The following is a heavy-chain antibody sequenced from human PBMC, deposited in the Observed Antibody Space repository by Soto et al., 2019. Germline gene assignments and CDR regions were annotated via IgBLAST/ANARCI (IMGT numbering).Heavy chain of an antibody. D-gene: IGHD4-4*01. CDR1: GFTISSYG. V-gene: IGHV3-30*18. CDR2: ISYDGSNE. CDR3: AKKTVINTNDFVI. J-gene: IGHJ3*02. Sequence: QVQLVESGGGVVQPGRSLRLSCAASGFTISSYGIHWVRQAPGKGLEWVAVISYDGSNEYYADSVKGRFSISRDNSKNTLYLQMNSIRAEDTAVYQCAKKTVINTNDFVILDKGTTITVSS.